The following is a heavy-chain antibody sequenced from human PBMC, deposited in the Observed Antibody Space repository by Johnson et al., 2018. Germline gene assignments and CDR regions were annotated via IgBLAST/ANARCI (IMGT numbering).Heavy chain of an antibody. CDR3: AKDILFNTLTVLIVTPDAFHI. J-gene: IGHJ3*02. Sequence: VQLVQSGGGLVQPGGSLRLSCAASGFSFSSHTMNWVRQAPGKGLEWVSSISGTGGATPYSQSVRGRFTISRDNSNNTVSLQMNNLRAEDTAVYYRAKDILFNTLTVLIVTPDAFHIGGQGTMVTVSS. V-gene: IGHV3-23*04. CDR2: ISGTGGAT. CDR1: GFSFSSHT. D-gene: IGHD2-15*01.